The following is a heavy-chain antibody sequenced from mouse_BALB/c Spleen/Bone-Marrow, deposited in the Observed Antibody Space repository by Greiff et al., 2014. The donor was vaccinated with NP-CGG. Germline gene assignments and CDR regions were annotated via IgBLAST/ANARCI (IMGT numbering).Heavy chain of an antibody. Sequence: VQLKESGAELVKPGASVKLSCTASGFNIKDTYMHWVKQRPEQGLEWIGRIDPANGNTKYDPKFQGKATITADTSSNTAYLQLSSLTSEDTAVYYCATYYYGSSWGFAYWGQGTLVTVFA. CDR3: ATYYYGSSWGFAY. J-gene: IGHJ3*01. CDR1: GFNIKDTY. V-gene: IGHV14-3*02. D-gene: IGHD1-1*01. CDR2: IDPANGNT.